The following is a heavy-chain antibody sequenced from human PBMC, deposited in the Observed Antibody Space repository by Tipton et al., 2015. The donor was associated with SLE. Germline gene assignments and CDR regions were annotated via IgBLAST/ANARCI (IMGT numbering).Heavy chain of an antibody. J-gene: IGHJ4*02. CDR1: GGSITSGGYY. CDR3: ARHFCTGGVCYDY. CDR2: IYSNGNT. V-gene: IGHV4-31*03. Sequence: TLSLTCTVSGGSITSGGYYWGWVRQHPGKGLEWIGYIYSNGNTYYNPSLKSRLSISIDRSRNQFSLKLSSVTAADTAVYYCARHFCTGGVCYDYWGQGTLVTVSS. D-gene: IGHD2-8*02.